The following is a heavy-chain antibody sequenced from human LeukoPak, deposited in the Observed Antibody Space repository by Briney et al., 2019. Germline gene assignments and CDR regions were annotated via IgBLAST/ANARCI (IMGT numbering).Heavy chain of an antibody. Sequence: SETLSLTCIISGGSIRGYFWSWIRQPPGKGLEWIGYISDSGSTNYNASLKSRVTTSIDTSKNQFSLKLTSVTAADAAVYYCARASGVKGRAFDVWGQGTMVTVSS. CDR2: ISDSGST. CDR3: ARASGVKGRAFDV. D-gene: IGHD3-10*01. J-gene: IGHJ3*01. V-gene: IGHV4-59*01. CDR1: GGSIRGYF.